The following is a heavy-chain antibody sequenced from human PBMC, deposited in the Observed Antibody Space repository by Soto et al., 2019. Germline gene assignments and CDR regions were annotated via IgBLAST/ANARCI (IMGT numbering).Heavy chain of an antibody. CDR3: ARLSSYSSSWYGGGGYYYYGMDV. J-gene: IGHJ6*02. Sequence: GASVKVSCKASGGTFSIYTISWVRQAPGQGLEWMGRIIPILGIANYAQKFQGRVTITADKSTSTAYMELSSLRSEDTAVYYCARLSSYSSSWYGGGGYYYYGMDVWGQGTTVTVSS. D-gene: IGHD6-13*01. CDR1: GGTFSIYT. CDR2: IIPILGIA. V-gene: IGHV1-69*02.